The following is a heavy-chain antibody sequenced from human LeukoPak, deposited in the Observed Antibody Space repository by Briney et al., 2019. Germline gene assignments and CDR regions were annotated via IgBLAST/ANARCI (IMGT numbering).Heavy chain of an antibody. V-gene: IGHV4-4*02. D-gene: IGHD3-22*01. CDR2: IYHSGST. CDR3: ARGAFNYYDRGNYAFDI. Sequence: SESLSLTCAVSGGSISSSNWWSWVRQPPGKGLEWIGEIYHSGSTNYNPSLKSRVTISVDKSKNQFSLKLSSVTAADTAVYYCARGAFNYYDRGNYAFDIWGQGTMVTVSS. J-gene: IGHJ3*02. CDR1: GGSISSSNW.